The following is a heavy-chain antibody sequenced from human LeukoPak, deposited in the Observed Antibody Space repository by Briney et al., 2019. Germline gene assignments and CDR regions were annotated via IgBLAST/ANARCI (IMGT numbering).Heavy chain of an antibody. Sequence: SETLSLTCAVSGYSISSGYYWGWIRQPPGKGLEWIGSIYHSGSTYYNPPLKSRVTISVDTSKNQFSLKLSSVTAADTAVYYCARGKRWLHPGDAFDIWGQGPMVTVSS. CDR3: ARGKRWLHPGDAFDI. D-gene: IGHD5-24*01. CDR2: IYHSGST. CDR1: GYSISSGYY. J-gene: IGHJ3*02. V-gene: IGHV4-38-2*01.